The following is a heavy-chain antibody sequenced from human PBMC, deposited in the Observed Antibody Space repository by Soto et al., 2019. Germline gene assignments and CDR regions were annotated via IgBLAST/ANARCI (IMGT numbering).Heavy chain of an antibody. Sequence: PSETLSLTCTVSGCSVSSGGYYWSWIRPPPGKGLGWIGYIYYSGSTNYNPSLKSRVTISVDTSKNQFSLKLSSVTAADTAVYYCARVELWYRGPQTTNWFDPWGQGTLVTVSS. V-gene: IGHV4-61*08. CDR1: GCSVSSGGYY. CDR2: IYYSGST. J-gene: IGHJ5*02. CDR3: ARVELWYRGPQTTNWFDP. D-gene: IGHD3-10*01.